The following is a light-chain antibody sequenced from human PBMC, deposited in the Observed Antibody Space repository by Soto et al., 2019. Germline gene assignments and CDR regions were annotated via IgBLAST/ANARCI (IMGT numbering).Light chain of an antibody. Sequence: IQLTQSPSSLSASVGDRVTITCRAGQGISSALAWYQQKPGKAPKLLLYDASSLDAGVPSRFSGSGSGTDFTLSITSLRPEDFAPYYCQQFNDFPLTFGGGTKVQIK. CDR2: DAS. J-gene: IGKJ4*01. V-gene: IGKV1D-13*01. CDR3: QQFNDFPLT. CDR1: QGISSA.